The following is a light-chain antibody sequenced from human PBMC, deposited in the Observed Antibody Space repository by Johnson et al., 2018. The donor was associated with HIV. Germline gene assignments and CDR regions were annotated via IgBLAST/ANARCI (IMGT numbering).Light chain of an antibody. Sequence: QAVMTQPPSVSAAPGQKVTISCSGSSSNIGSNYVSWYQQLPGTAPKLLIYDNNKRPSGIPDRFSGSKSGTSATLGITGLQTGAEADYYCGTWDSSLSVYVFGTGTEVTV. J-gene: IGLJ1*01. CDR3: GTWDSSLSVYV. CDR1: SSNIGSNY. V-gene: IGLV1-51*01. CDR2: DNN.